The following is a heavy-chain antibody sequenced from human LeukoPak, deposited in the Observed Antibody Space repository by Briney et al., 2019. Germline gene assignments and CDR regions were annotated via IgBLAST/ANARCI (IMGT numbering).Heavy chain of an antibody. Sequence: SETLSLTCAVYGGSVSGYYWSWIRQPPGKGLEWIGEISHRVRTHYNPSLKGRVTMSVDTSKNQFALEVDSVTAADTAVYYCARIPLYFLEPFDYWGQGILVTVSS. CDR3: ARIPLYFLEPFDY. V-gene: IGHV4-34*01. D-gene: IGHD3-3*01. CDR2: ISHRVRT. J-gene: IGHJ4*02. CDR1: GGSVSGYY.